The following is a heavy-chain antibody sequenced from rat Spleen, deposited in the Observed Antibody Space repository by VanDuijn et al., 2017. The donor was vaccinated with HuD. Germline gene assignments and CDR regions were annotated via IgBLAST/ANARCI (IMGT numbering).Heavy chain of an antibody. CDR3: TTMSNWFVY. V-gene: IGHV5-29*01. CDR1: GFTFSYYY. CDR2: ISYDGSST. Sequence: EVQLVESDGGLVQPGRSLKLSCAASGFTFSYYYMAWVRQAPTKGLEWVATISYDGSSTYYRDSVKGRFTISRDNAKSTLYLQMDSLRSEDTATYYCTTMSNWFVYWGQGTLVTVSS. J-gene: IGHJ3*01.